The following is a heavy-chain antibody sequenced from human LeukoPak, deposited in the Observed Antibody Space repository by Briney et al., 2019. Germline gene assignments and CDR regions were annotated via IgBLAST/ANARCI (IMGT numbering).Heavy chain of an antibody. V-gene: IGHV3-30*04. D-gene: IGHD3-10*01. J-gene: IGHJ6*03. CDR2: ISYDGSNK. CDR3: AGGGFGEVYYYYYYMDV. CDR1: GFTFSSYA. Sequence: PGGSLRLSCAASGFTFSSYAMHWVRQAPGKGLEWVAVISYDGSNKYYADSVKGRFTISRDNSKNTLYLQMNSLRAEDTAVYYCAGGGFGEVYYYYYYMDVWGKGTTVTVSS.